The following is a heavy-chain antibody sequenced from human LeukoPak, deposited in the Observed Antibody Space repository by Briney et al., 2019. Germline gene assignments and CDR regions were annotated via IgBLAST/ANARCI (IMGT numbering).Heavy chain of an antibody. D-gene: IGHD7-27*01. CDR3: ARAPNWGLDY. V-gene: IGHV1-46*01. J-gene: IGHJ4*02. CDR1: GYTFTSYD. Sequence: ASVKVSCKASGYTFTSYDINWVRQATGQGLEWMGIINPSGGSTSYAQKFQGRVTMTRDTSTSTVYMELSSLRSEDTAVYYCARAPNWGLDYWGQGTLVTVSS. CDR2: INPSGGST.